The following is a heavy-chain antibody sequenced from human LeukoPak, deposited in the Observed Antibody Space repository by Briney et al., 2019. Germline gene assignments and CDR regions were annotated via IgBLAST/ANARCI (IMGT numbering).Heavy chain of an antibody. J-gene: IGHJ4*02. CDR1: GFTLSSYW. Sequence: GGSLRLSCAASGFTLSSYWMSWVRQAPGKGLEWVANIKQDGNEKYYVDSVKGRFTISRDNAKNSLYLQMNSLRAEDTAVYYCARDLDSSTWYRGFDYWGQGTLITVSS. V-gene: IGHV3-7*01. D-gene: IGHD6-13*01. CDR2: IKQDGNEK. CDR3: ARDLDSSTWYRGFDY.